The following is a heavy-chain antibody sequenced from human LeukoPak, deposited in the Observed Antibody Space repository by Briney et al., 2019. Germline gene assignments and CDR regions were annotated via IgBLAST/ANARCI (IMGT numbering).Heavy chain of an antibody. Sequence: GASLRLSCAASGFTFSSYAMSWVRQAPGKGLEWVSAISGSGGSTYYADSVKGRFTISRDNSKNTLYLQMSSLRAEDTAVYYCAKDPRSGYYYDSSGYYYFENWGQGTLVTVSS. CDR2: ISGSGGST. V-gene: IGHV3-23*01. J-gene: IGHJ4*02. CDR1: GFTFSSYA. D-gene: IGHD3-22*01. CDR3: AKDPRSGYYYDSSGYYYFEN.